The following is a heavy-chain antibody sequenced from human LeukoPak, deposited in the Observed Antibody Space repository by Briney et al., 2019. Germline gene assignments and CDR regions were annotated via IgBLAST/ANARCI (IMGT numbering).Heavy chain of an antibody. D-gene: IGHD2-2*01. CDR2: IYHSGST. CDR3: AGMNCSSTSCFDY. Sequence: PSETLSLTCAVSGGSISSGGYSWSWIRQPPGKGLEWIVYIYHSGSTYYNPSLKSRVTISVDRSKNQFPLKLSSVTAADTAVYYCAGMNCSSTSCFDYWGQGTLVTVSS. CDR1: GGSISSGGYS. J-gene: IGHJ4*02. V-gene: IGHV4-30-2*01.